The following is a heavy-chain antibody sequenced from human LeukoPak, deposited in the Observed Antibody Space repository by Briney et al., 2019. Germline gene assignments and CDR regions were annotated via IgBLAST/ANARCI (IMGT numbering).Heavy chain of an antibody. CDR3: ARKTPMAEASYFDY. Sequence: SETLSLTCTVSGGSISSYYWSWIRQPPGKGLEWIGYNYNSVSTNYNPSLKSRVTISLDTSKNQFSLKLTSVTAADTAVYYRARKTPMAEASYFDYWGQGTLVTVSS. CDR2: NYNSVST. J-gene: IGHJ4*02. V-gene: IGHV4-59*01. D-gene: IGHD5-18*01. CDR1: GGSISSYY.